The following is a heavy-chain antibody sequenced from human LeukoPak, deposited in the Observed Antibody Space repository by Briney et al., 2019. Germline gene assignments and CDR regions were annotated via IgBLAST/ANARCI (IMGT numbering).Heavy chain of an antibody. V-gene: IGHV4-39*07. D-gene: IGHD6-13*01. CDR1: GGSISSSHYC. J-gene: IGHJ5*02. CDR3: ARDVSSSSWEWGSFVP. CDR2: IYYSGTT. Sequence: SVTLSLTCTVSGGSISSSHYCWGWLRQPPGKGREGIVTIYYSGTTYYNPSLKSRVTISVDTSKNHFSVSLSSVTAADTAVYYCARDVSSSSWEWGSFVPWGQGSLVTVSS.